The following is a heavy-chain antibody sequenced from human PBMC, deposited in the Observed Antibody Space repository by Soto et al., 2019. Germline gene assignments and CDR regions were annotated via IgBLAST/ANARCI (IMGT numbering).Heavy chain of an antibody. CDR2: IYYSGST. CDR1: GGSISSGSYY. D-gene: IGHD3-10*01. V-gene: IGHV4-31*03. CDR3: ATRTDYYYGSGSLGGMDV. Sequence: QVQLQESGPGLVKPSQTLSLTCTVSGGSISSGSYYCSWIRQLPGKGLEWIGYIYYSGSTYYNPSLKSRVTISVDTSKNQSSLKLNSVTAADTAVYYCATRTDYYYGSGSLGGMDVRGQGTTVTVYS. J-gene: IGHJ6*02.